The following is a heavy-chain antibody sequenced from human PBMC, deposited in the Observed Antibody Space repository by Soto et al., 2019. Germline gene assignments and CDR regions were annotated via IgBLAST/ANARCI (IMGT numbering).Heavy chain of an antibody. Sequence: QVQLQQWGAGLLKPSETLSLTCAVYGGSFSGYYWSWIRQPPGKGLEWIGEINHSGSTNYNPSLKSRVTISVDTSKNQFSLKLSSVTAADTAVYYCARGPRHTKGVWGQGTTVTVSS. V-gene: IGHV4-34*01. CDR1: GGSFSGYY. CDR3: ARGPRHTKGV. J-gene: IGHJ6*02. CDR2: INHSGST.